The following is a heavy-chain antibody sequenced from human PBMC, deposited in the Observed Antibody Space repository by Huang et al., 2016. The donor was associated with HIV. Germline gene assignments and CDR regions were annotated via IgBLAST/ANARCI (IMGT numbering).Heavy chain of an antibody. J-gene: IGHJ4*02. D-gene: IGHD3-10*01. V-gene: IGHV4-39*01. CDR3: ARRVGLASGSYTFDY. CDR1: GGYISSSSYY. CDR2: IYYSGST. Sequence: QLQLQESGPGLVKPSETLSLTCTVSGGYISSSSYYWGWIWSIYYSGSTYYNPSLKSLVTISVDTSKNQFSLKLGSVTAADTAVYYCARRVGLASGSYTFDYWGQGTLVTVSS.